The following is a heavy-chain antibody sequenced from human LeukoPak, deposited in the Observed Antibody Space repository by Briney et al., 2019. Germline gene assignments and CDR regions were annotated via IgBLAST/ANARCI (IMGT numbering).Heavy chain of an antibody. CDR1: GYTFAKYA. J-gene: IGHJ4*02. D-gene: IGHD1-26*01. CDR3: ARARASGSSPLH. V-gene: IGHV1-3*01. CDR2: INAGNGDT. Sequence: ASVKVSCKASGYTFAKYAIHWVRQAPGQRLEWMGWINAGNGDTRYSQKFQGGVTLTRDTSTSTAYMELRSLRSDDTAVYYCARARASGSSPLHWGQGTLVTVSS.